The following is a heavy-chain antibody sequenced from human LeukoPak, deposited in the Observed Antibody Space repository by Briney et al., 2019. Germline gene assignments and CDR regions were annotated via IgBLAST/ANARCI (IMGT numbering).Heavy chain of an antibody. Sequence: SETLSLTCAVYGGSFRGYYWSWIRQPPGKGLEWIGEINHSGSTNYNPSLKSRVTISLDTSMRKFSLKLNSVTAADTAVYYCASTERCSTTCPLDYWGQGTLVTVSS. J-gene: IGHJ4*02. CDR2: INHSGST. CDR1: GGSFRGYY. V-gene: IGHV4-34*01. D-gene: IGHD2-2*01. CDR3: ASTERCSTTCPLDY.